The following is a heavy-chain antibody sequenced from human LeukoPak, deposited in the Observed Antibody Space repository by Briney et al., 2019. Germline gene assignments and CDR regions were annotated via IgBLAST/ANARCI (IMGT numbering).Heavy chain of an antibody. D-gene: IGHD6-13*01. CDR2: INHSGST. CDR1: GGSFSGYY. V-gene: IGHV4-34*01. Sequence: SETLSLTCAVYGGSFSGYYWSWIRQPPAKGLAWIGEINHSGSTNYNPSLKSRVTISVDTSKNQFSLKLSSVTAADTAVYYCASSIAAAGPFDYWGQGTLVTVSS. CDR3: ASSIAAAGPFDY. J-gene: IGHJ4*02.